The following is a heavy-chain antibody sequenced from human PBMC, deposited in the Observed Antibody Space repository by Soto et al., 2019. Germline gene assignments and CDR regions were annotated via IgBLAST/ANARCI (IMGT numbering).Heavy chain of an antibody. D-gene: IGHD3-3*01. J-gene: IGHJ6*02. V-gene: IGHV4-39*01. Sequence: SETLSLTCTVSGGSISSSSYHWGWIRQPPGKGLEWIGSNYYSGSTYYNPSLKSRVTISVDTSKNQFSLKLSSVTAADTAVYYCARQPVLVGWYYDFWSGYYSTYYYGMDVWGQGTTVTVSS. CDR1: GGSISSSSYH. CDR2: NYYSGST. CDR3: ARQPVLVGWYYDFWSGYYSTYYYGMDV.